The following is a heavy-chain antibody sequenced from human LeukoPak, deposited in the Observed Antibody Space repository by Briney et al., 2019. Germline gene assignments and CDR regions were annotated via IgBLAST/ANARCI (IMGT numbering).Heavy chain of an antibody. Sequence: GGSLRLSCAASGFIFSSYAMSWVRQAPGKGLEWVSAISGSGGSTYYADSVKGRFTISRDNSKNTLYLQMSSLRAEDTAVFYCAKGVYGDYEDFYYFDYWGQGTLVTVSS. CDR2: ISGSGGST. CDR1: GFIFSSYA. V-gene: IGHV3-23*01. J-gene: IGHJ4*02. CDR3: AKGVYGDYEDFYYFDY. D-gene: IGHD4-17*01.